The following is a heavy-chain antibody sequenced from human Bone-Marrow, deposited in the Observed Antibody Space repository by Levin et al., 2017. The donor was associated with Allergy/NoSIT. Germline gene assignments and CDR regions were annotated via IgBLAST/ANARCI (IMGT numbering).Heavy chain of an antibody. CDR2: IYPGDSDT. D-gene: IGHD4-23*01. Sequence: GESLKISCKGSGYSFTSYWIGWVRQMPGKGLEWMGIIYPGDSDTRYSPSFQGQVTISADKSISTAYLQWSSLKASDTAMYYCARQGDYGGPYYGMDVWGQGTTVTVSS. CDR3: ARQGDYGGPYYGMDV. J-gene: IGHJ6*02. V-gene: IGHV5-51*01. CDR1: GYSFTSYW.